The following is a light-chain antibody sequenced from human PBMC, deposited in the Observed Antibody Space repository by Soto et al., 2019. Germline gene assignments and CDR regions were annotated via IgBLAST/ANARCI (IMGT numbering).Light chain of an antibody. J-gene: IGKJ4*01. CDR3: QQYNNRALT. CDR1: QSVSTD. Sequence: EIVMTQSPATLSLSPGARATLSCRASQSVSTDLAWYQQRPGQAPRLLISDASYRATGIPARFSGSGSGTDFTLTISSLEPEDFAVYYCQQYNNRALTFGGGTKVDIK. V-gene: IGKV3D-15*01. CDR2: DAS.